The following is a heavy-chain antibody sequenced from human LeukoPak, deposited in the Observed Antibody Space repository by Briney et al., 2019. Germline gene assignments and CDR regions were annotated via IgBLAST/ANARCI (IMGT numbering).Heavy chain of an antibody. Sequence: SVKVSCKASGGTFISYAISWVRQAPGQGLEWMGGIIPIFGTANYAQKSQGRVTITADESTSTAYMELSSLRSEDTAVYYCARGSGSYWGLRAFDIWGQGTMVTVSS. D-gene: IGHD1-26*01. CDR3: ARGSGSYWGLRAFDI. J-gene: IGHJ3*02. CDR2: IIPIFGTA. V-gene: IGHV1-69*13. CDR1: GGTFISYA.